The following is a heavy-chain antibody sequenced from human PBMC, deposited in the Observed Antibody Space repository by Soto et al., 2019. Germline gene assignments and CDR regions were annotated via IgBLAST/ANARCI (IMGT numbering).Heavy chain of an antibody. D-gene: IGHD3-22*01. V-gene: IGHV4-4*02. J-gene: IGHJ5*01. CDR2: IYHSGST. CDR1: GGSISSSNW. CDR3: ARVDSNGGLDS. Sequence: SETLYLTCAVSGGSISSSNWWSWVRQPPGKGLEWIGEIYHSGSTNYNPSLKSRVTISVDTSKNHFSLNLSSVTAADTAVYYCARVDSNGGLDSWGQGILVTVSS.